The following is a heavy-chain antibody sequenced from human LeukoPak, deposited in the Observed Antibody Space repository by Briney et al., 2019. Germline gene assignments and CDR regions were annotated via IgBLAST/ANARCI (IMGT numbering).Heavy chain of an antibody. Sequence: SETLSLTCTVSGGSISSYYWSWIRQPPGKGLEWIGYIYYSGSTNYNPSLKSRVTISVDTSKNQFSLKLSSVTAADTAVYYCARGGNWPHYFDYWGQGTLVTVSS. J-gene: IGHJ4*02. V-gene: IGHV4-59*01. D-gene: IGHD1-20*01. CDR2: IYYSGST. CDR1: GGSISSYY. CDR3: ARGGNWPHYFDY.